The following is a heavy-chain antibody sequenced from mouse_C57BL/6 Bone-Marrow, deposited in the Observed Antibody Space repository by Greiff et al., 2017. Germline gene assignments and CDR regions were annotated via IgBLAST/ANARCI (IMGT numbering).Heavy chain of an antibody. Sequence: VHLKQSGAELVRPGASVKMSCKASGYTFTSYGINWVKQRPGQGLEWIGSIYPGNGYTEYNEKFKGKATLTSDTSSSTAYMQLSSLTSEDSAIYLCARAGAGALDYWGQGTTLTVSS. CDR3: ARAGAGALDY. V-gene: IGHV1-58*01. CDR1: GYTFTSYG. J-gene: IGHJ2*01. D-gene: IGHD4-1*01. CDR2: IYPGNGYT.